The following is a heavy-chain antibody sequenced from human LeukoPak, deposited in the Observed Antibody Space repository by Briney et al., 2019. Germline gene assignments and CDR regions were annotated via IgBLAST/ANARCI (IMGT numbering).Heavy chain of an antibody. J-gene: IGHJ4*02. CDR1: GFTVSSNY. Sequence: AGGSLRLSCAASGFTVSSNYMSWVRQAPGTGLEWVSIIYDIGSTYYADSVKGRFTISRDNSKNTLYLQMNSLRAEDTAVYYCAKDYYGSGSLFDYWGQGTLVTVSS. CDR3: AKDYYGSGSLFDY. D-gene: IGHD3-10*01. CDR2: IYDIGST. V-gene: IGHV3-66*03.